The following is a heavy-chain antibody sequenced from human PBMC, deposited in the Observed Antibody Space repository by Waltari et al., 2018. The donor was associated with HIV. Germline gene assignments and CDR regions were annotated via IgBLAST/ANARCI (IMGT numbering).Heavy chain of an antibody. CDR3: ATTCGYSYGYDY. Sequence: QVQLQESGPGLVKPSETLSLTCTVSGGSISSYYWSWIRQPPGKGLEWIGYIYYSGSTNYNPSLKSRVTISVDTSKNQFSLKLSSVTAADTAVYYCATTCGYSYGYDYWGQGTLVTVSS. CDR2: IYYSGST. CDR1: GGSISSYY. D-gene: IGHD5-18*01. J-gene: IGHJ4*02. V-gene: IGHV4-59*01.